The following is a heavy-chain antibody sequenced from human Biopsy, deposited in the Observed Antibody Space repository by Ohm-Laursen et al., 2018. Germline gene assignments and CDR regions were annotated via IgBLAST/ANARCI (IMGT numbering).Heavy chain of an antibody. CDR3: AREGGGLLPIRLTDF. CDR2: INHRGRS. J-gene: IGHJ4*02. CDR1: GESFSDYY. Sequence: SETLSLTCEVSGESFSDYYWSWIRQSPGKGLEWIGEINHRGRSSYSPSLQSRVTISVDASKNQFSLNVKSVTAADTAVYFCAREGGGLLPIRLTDFWGPGMMVTVSS. D-gene: IGHD1-26*01. V-gene: IGHV4-34*01.